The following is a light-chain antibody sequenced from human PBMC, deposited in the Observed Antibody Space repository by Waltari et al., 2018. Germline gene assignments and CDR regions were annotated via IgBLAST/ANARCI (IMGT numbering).Light chain of an antibody. CDR3: QSYDSNESVV. Sequence: FILTQPHSVSESPGKTVTISCTRSGGSIARNSVPWYQQRPGSAPTTVIYDDDQRPSGVPDRFSGSIDSSSNSASLTISELKTEDEADYYCQSYDSNESVVFGGGTKLTVL. J-gene: IGLJ2*01. CDR1: GGSIARNS. CDR2: DDD. V-gene: IGLV6-57*04.